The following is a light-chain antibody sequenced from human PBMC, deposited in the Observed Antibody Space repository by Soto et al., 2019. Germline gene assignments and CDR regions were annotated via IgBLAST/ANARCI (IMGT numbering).Light chain of an antibody. CDR2: DVS. V-gene: IGLV2-11*01. J-gene: IGLJ2*01. CDR3: CSYAGNYVV. Sequence: QSALTQPRSVSGSPGQSVTISCTGTSSDVGGYNYVSWYQQHPGKAPKLMIYDVSKRPSGVPDGFSGSKSGNTASLTISGLQPEDEADYYCCSYAGNYVVFGGGTKLTVL. CDR1: SSDVGGYNY.